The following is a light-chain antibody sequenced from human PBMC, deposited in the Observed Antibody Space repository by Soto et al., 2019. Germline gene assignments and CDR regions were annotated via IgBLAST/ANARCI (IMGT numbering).Light chain of an antibody. CDR1: SGHSSYA. J-gene: IGLJ2*01. Sequence: QSVLTQSPSASASLGASVKLTCTLSSGHSSYAIAWHQQQPEKGPRYLMKLNSDGSHSKGDGIPDRFSGSSSGAERYLTISSLQSEDEADYYCQTGGTGIVIFGGGTKLTFL. CDR2: LNSDGSH. V-gene: IGLV4-69*01. CDR3: QTGGTGIVI.